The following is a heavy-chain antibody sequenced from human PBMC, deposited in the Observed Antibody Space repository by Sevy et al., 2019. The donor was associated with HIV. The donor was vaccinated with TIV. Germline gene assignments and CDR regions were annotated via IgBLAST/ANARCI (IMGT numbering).Heavy chain of an antibody. V-gene: IGHV3-7*01. Sequence: GGSLRLSCAASGFTFSNYWMSWVRQAPGKGLEWLANIQEDGSDKYYVDSVKGRFTISRDNAKNRPYLQMNSPRAEDTAVYIYATDPLSVTTSNDYMDVWGKGTTVTVSS. D-gene: IGHD4-17*01. J-gene: IGHJ6*03. CDR3: ATDPLSVTTSNDYMDV. CDR2: IQEDGSDK. CDR1: GFTFSNYW.